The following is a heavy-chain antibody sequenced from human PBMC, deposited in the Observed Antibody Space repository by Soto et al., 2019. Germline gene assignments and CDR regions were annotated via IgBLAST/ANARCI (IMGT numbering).Heavy chain of an antibody. CDR3: ASSGYDYWARPYFDY. J-gene: IGHJ4*02. D-gene: IGHD5-12*01. V-gene: IGHV4-59*08. CDR2: IYYSGST. Sequence: SETLSLTCTVSGGSITSYYWSWIRQPPGKGLEWIGYIYYSGSTNYNPSLKSRVTISVDTSKNQFSLMVSSVTAADTAVYYCASSGYDYWARPYFDYWGQGTLVTVSS. CDR1: GGSITSYY.